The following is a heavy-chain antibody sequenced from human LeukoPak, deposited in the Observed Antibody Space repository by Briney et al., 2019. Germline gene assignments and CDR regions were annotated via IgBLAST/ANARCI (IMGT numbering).Heavy chain of an antibody. J-gene: IGHJ3*02. CDR2: INHSGST. V-gene: IGHV4-34*01. D-gene: IGHD3-3*01. Sequence: SETLSLTCAVYGGSFSGYYWSWIRQPPGKGLEWIGEINHSGSTNYNPSLKSRVTISVDTSKNQFSLKLSSVTAADTAVYYCASADFWSGHDAFDIWGQGTMVTVSS. CDR1: GGSFSGYY. CDR3: ASADFWSGHDAFDI.